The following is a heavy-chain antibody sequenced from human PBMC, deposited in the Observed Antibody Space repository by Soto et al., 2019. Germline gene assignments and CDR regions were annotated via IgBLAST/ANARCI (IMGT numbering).Heavy chain of an antibody. D-gene: IGHD3-22*01. CDR1: GGSISSSGYY. CDR2: ISYSGST. J-gene: IGHJ3*02. CDR3: ARHSDSGGYINGFHI. Sequence: QLQLQESGPGLVKPSETLSLTCSVSGGSISSSGYYWGWIRQPPGKGLEWIGSISYSGSTYYHPSLKSRFTMSVDTSKNQFSLKLSSVTAADTAVYYCARHSDSGGYINGFHIWGQGTIVTVSS. V-gene: IGHV4-39*01.